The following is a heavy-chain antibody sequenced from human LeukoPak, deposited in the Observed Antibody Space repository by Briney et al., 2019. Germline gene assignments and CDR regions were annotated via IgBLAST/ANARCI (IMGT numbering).Heavy chain of an antibody. CDR3: TDSSGYLWFDP. Sequence: GSVKVSCKVSGYTLTELSTHWVRQAPGKGLEWMGGFDPEDGETIYAQKFQGRVTMTEDTSTDTAYMELSSLRSEDTAVYYCTDSSGYLWFDPWGQGTLVTVSS. CDR1: GYTLTELS. CDR2: FDPEDGET. J-gene: IGHJ5*02. D-gene: IGHD3-22*01. V-gene: IGHV1-24*01.